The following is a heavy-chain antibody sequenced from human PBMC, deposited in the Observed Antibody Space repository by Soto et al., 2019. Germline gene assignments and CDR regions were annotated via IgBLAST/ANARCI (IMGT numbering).Heavy chain of an antibody. J-gene: IGHJ6*02. Sequence: QVQLVQSGAEVKKPGASVKVSCKASGYTFTSYGISWVRQAPGQGLEWMGWIGAYNGNTNYAQKLQGRVTMTTDTSTSTAYMELRSLRSDDTAVYYCARGGVVVVAATRWDYYYYGMDVWGQGTTVTVSS. CDR2: IGAYNGNT. CDR3: ARGGVVVVAATRWDYYYYGMDV. CDR1: GYTFTSYG. D-gene: IGHD2-15*01. V-gene: IGHV1-18*04.